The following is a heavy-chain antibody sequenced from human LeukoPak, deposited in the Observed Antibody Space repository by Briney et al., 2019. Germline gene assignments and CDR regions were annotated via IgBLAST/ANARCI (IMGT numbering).Heavy chain of an antibody. D-gene: IGHD3-3*01. CDR2: IYYSGST. CDR3: ATFTIFGNPLGYFDY. CDR1: GGSISSSSYY. V-gene: IGHV4-39*07. Sequence: SETLSLTCTVSGGSISSSSYYWGWLRQPPGKGLEWIGSIYYSGSTYYNPSLKSRVTISVDTSKNQFSLKLSSVTAADTAVYYCATFTIFGNPLGYFDYWGQGTLVTVSS. J-gene: IGHJ4*02.